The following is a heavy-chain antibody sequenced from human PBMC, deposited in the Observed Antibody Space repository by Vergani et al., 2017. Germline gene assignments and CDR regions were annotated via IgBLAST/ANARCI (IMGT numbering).Heavy chain of an antibody. CDR1: GYSFTSYW. J-gene: IGHJ4*02. V-gene: IGHV5-10-1*03. CDR3: ARLGYDSSGYYLRIDY. CDR2: IDPSDSYT. Sequence: EVQLVQSGAEVKKPGESLRISCKGSGYSFTSYWISLVRQMPGKGLEWMGRIDPSDSYTNYSPSFQGHVTISADKSISTAYLQWSSLKASDTAMYYCARLGYDSSGYYLRIDYWGQGTLVTVSS. D-gene: IGHD3-22*01.